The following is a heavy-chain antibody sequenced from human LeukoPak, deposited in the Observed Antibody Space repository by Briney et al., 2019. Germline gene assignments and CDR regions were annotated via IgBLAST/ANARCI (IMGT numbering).Heavy chain of an antibody. D-gene: IGHD1-14*01. Sequence: GGSLRLSCAASGFIFRDYSMSWVRQAPGKGLEWVSVINNGGEITYYADSVKGRFTISRDNSKNVLYLQMNSLGAEDTAVYFCARKTGGANPFDSWGQGTLLTVSS. V-gene: IGHV3-23*01. J-gene: IGHJ4*02. CDR2: INNGGEIT. CDR1: GFIFRDYS. CDR3: ARKTGGANPFDS.